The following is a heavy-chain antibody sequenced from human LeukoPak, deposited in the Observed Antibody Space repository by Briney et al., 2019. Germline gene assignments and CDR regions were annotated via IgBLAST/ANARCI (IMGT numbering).Heavy chain of an antibody. D-gene: IGHD1-26*01. V-gene: IGHV3-21*01. CDR3: ARGAQVGATTSPSYFDY. CDR2: ISRISSYI. J-gene: IGHJ4*02. Sequence: GGSLRLSCAASGFTFSSYAMHWVRQAPGKGLEWVSSISRISSYIYYADSAKGRFTISRDNAKNSLYLRMNSLRAEDTAVYYCARGAQVGATTSPSYFDYWGQGTLVTVSS. CDR1: GFTFSSYA.